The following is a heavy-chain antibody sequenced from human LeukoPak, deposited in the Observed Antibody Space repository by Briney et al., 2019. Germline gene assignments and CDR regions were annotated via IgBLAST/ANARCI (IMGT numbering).Heavy chain of an antibody. Sequence: ASVKVSCKASGYTFTSYDINWVRQATGQGLEWMRWMNPNSGNTGYAQKFQGRVTITRNTSISTAYMELSSLRSEDTAVYYCARDTYYYDSSGYFLFDYWGQGTLVTVSS. CDR2: MNPNSGNT. D-gene: IGHD3-22*01. V-gene: IGHV1-8*03. J-gene: IGHJ4*02. CDR3: ARDTYYYDSSGYFLFDY. CDR1: GYTFTSYD.